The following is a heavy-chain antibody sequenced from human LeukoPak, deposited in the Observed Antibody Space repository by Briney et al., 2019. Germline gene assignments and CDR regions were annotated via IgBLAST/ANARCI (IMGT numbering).Heavy chain of an antibody. J-gene: IGHJ1*01. V-gene: IGHV4-38-2*02. CDR3: ARVVQSTDSSGFYLPEYFQH. Sequence: PSETLSLTCTVSGGSISSYYWGWIRQPPGKGPEWIGSIYHSGSTYYNPSLKSRVTISVDTSKNQFSLKLSSVTAADTAVYYCARVVQSTDSSGFYLPEYFQHWGQGTLVTVSS. CDR1: GGSISSYY. CDR2: IYHSGST. D-gene: IGHD3-22*01.